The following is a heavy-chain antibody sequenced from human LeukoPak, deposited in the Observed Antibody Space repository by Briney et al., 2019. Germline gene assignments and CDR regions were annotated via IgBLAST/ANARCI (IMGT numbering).Heavy chain of an antibody. CDR3: TTDSVCSGGSCYRRYFFDH. CDR2: IKSKTDGGTT. Sequence: PGGSLRLSCAASGFTFSNAWMSWVRQAPGKGLEWVGRIKSKTDGGTTDYAAPVKGRFTISRDDSKNTLYLQMNSLKTEDTAVYYCTTDSVCSGGSCYRRYFFDHWGQGTLVTVSS. V-gene: IGHV3-15*01. CDR1: GFTFSNAW. J-gene: IGHJ4*02. D-gene: IGHD2-15*01.